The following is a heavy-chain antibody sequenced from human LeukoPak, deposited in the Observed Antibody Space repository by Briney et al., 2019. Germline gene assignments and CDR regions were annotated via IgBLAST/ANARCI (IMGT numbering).Heavy chain of an antibody. V-gene: IGHV1-18*01. J-gene: IGHJ3*02. CDR3: ARGLQENLAWLTAFSAFDI. CDR2: ISAYNGNT. Sequence: GASVKVSCKASGYTFTSYGISWVRQAPGQGLEWMGWISAYNGNTNYAQKLQGRVTMTTDTSTNTAYMELRSLRSDDTAVYYCARGLQENLAWLTAFSAFDIWGQGTMVTVSS. D-gene: IGHD6-19*01. CDR1: GYTFTSYG.